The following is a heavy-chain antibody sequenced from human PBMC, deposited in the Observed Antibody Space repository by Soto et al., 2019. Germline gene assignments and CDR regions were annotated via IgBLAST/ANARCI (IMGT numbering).Heavy chain of an antibody. CDR1: GGTFSSYA. V-gene: IGHV1-69*12. J-gene: IGHJ6*02. D-gene: IGHD1-26*01. CDR3: ARPGGRGDYYYGMDV. Sequence: QVQLVQSGAEVKKPGSSVKVSCKASGGTFSSYAISWVRQAPGQGLEWMGGIIPIFGTANYAQKSQGRVTIIADEATSTAYMELSSLRSEDTAVYYCARPGGRGDYYYGMDVWGQGTTVTVSS. CDR2: IIPIFGTA.